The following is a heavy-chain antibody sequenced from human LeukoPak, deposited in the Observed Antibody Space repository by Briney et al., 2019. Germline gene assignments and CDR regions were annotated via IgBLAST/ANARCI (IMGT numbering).Heavy chain of an antibody. Sequence: SETLSLTCTVSGGSICSSSYYWGWIRQPPGKGLEWIGSIYYSGSTYYNPSLKSRVTISVDTSKNQFSLKLSSVTAADTAVYYCARDYIAVAPNHYYYGMDVWGQGTTVTVSS. CDR1: GGSICSSSYY. V-gene: IGHV4-39*07. CDR3: ARDYIAVAPNHYYYGMDV. CDR2: IYYSGST. D-gene: IGHD6-19*01. J-gene: IGHJ6*02.